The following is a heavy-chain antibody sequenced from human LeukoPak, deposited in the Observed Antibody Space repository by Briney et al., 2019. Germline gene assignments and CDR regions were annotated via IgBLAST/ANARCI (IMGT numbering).Heavy chain of an antibody. J-gene: IGHJ6*03. Sequence: ASVKVSCKASGYIFTNHYMHWVRQAPGQGLEWMGGIIPIFGTANYAQKFQGRVTITADKSTSTAYMELSSLRSEDTAVYYCARGRVYYYYYMDVWGKGTTVTVSS. D-gene: IGHD6-6*01. CDR1: GYIFTNHY. V-gene: IGHV1-69*06. CDR2: IIPIFGTA. CDR3: ARGRVYYYYYMDV.